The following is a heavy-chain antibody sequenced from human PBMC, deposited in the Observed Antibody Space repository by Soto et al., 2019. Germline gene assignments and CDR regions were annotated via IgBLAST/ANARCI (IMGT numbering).Heavy chain of an antibody. V-gene: IGHV4-31*03. CDR3: ARGAGTHRWKYYYGMDV. CDR2: IYNTGST. Sequence: QVQLQESGPGLVKPSQTLSLPCPVSGASITSGDSSSWPWIPRRSGKGLEWFGYIYNTGSTSYNPSLKSRLTISLDTSKNQFSLKLSSVTAADTAVYYCARGAGTHRWKYYYGMDVWGQGTTVTVSS. J-gene: IGHJ6*02. CDR1: GASITSGDSS. D-gene: IGHD3-10*01.